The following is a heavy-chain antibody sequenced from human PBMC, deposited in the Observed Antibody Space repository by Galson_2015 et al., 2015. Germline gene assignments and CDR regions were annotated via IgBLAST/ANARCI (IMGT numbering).Heavy chain of an antibody. J-gene: IGHJ4*02. CDR2: INAGNGDT. D-gene: IGHD6-19*01. CDR1: GYSFTTYA. Sequence: SVKVSCKASGYSFTTYAMHWVRQAPGQRLEWMGWINAGNGDTKYSEKVQGRVTLTSDTSASTAYMELSSLRSEDTAVYYCAPVDGIGYWGQGTLVTVSS. V-gene: IGHV1-3*01. CDR3: APVDGIGY.